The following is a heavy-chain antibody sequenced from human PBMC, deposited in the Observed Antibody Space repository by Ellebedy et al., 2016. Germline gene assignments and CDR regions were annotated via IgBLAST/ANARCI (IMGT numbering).Heavy chain of an antibody. V-gene: IGHV4-38-2*02. CDR3: ARDIVRLDP. Sequence: SETLSLXXTVSAYSISSGNYWAWIRQPPGKGLEWIGTVYHSGSTFYNPSLKSRVTISVDTSKNRFSLKVTSVTAADTAFYYCARDIVRLDPWGQGTLVTVSS. CDR2: VYHSGST. D-gene: IGHD3-10*01. J-gene: IGHJ5*02. CDR1: AYSISSGNY.